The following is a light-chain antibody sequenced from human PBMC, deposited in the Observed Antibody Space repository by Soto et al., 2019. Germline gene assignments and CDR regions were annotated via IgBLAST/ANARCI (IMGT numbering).Light chain of an antibody. V-gene: IGLV1-40*01. CDR1: SSNIGAGYD. Sequence: QSVLTQPPSVSGAPGQRVTISCTGSSSNIGAGYDVHWYQQLPGTAPKLLIYGNSNRPSGVPDRFSGSKSGTSASLDITGLQGEDEADYSCQSYGSSLSGVVFGGGTQLTVL. CDR2: GNS. CDR3: QSYGSSLSGVV. J-gene: IGLJ2*01.